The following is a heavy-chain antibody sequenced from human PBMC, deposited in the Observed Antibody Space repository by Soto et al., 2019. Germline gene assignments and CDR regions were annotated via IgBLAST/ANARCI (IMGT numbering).Heavy chain of an antibody. J-gene: IGHJ4*02. D-gene: IGHD3-16*01. CDR3: AAYSHKGY. V-gene: IGHV3-66*01. Sequence: ESGGDLVQPGGSLRLSCAASGFTVSNNYMSWVRQAPGKGLEWVSLIYSGGSTYYAVSVKGRFTISRDSSKNTLYLQMNSLRAEDTAMYYCAAYSHKGYWGQGTLVTVSS. CDR1: GFTVSNNY. CDR2: IYSGGST.